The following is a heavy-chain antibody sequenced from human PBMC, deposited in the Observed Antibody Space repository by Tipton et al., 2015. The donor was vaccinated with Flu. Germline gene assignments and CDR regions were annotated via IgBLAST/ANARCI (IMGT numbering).Heavy chain of an antibody. J-gene: IGHJ4*02. CDR1: GGSISSYY. Sequence: LRLSCTVSGGSISSYYWSWIRQPPGKGLEWIGYTYYSGSTNYNPSLKSRVTISVDTSKNHFSLKLSSVTAADTAVYYCARVFLGSGWPYYFDYWGQGTLVTVSS. V-gene: IGHV4-59*01. CDR2: TYYSGST. CDR3: ARVFLGSGWPYYFDY. D-gene: IGHD6-19*01.